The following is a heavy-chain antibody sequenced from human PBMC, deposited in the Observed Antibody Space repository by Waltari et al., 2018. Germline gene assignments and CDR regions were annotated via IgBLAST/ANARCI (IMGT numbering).Heavy chain of an antibody. CDR2: IKQDGSEK. J-gene: IGHJ4*02. CDR3: AREGPLSRPYFDY. CDR1: GFTFSSYW. V-gene: IGHV3-7*01. Sequence: EVQLVESGGGLVQPGGSLRLSCAASGFTFSSYWMSWVRQAPGKGLEWVANIKQDGSEKYYVDSVKGRFTISRDNAKNSLYLQMNSLRAEDTAVYYCAREGPLSRPYFDYWGQGTLVTVSS.